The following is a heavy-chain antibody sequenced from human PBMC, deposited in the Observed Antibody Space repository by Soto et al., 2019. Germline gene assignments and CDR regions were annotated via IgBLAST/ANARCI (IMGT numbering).Heavy chain of an antibody. D-gene: IGHD1-20*01. J-gene: IGHJ6*02. CDR3: ARDSMTGTSREYGIDV. V-gene: IGHV3-30-3*01. CDR1: GFTFSSYA. CDR2: ISYDGSNK. Sequence: QVQLVESGGGVVQPGRSLRLSCAASGFTFSSYAMPWVRQAPGKGLEWVAVISYDGSNKYYADSVKGRFTISRDNSKNTLYLQMNSLRAEDTAVYYSARDSMTGTSREYGIDVWGQGTTVTVSS.